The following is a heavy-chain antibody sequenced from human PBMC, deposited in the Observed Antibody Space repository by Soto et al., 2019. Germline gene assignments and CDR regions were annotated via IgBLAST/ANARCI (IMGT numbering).Heavy chain of an antibody. CDR1: GGSISSEDW. V-gene: IGHV4-4*02. Sequence: QVQLQESGPGLVKPSGTLSLTCAVSGGSISSEDWWSWVRQPPGKGLEWIGEIYHSGITKYNPSLNIRVTISVDKSNNQFSLEVSSVTAADTAVYYCASAAWYRLNYWGQGTLVTVSS. J-gene: IGHJ4*02. CDR3: ASAAWYRLNY. CDR2: IYHSGIT. D-gene: IGHD6-13*01.